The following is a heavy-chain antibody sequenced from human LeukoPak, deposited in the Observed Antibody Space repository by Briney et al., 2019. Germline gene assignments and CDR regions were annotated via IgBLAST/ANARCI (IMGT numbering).Heavy chain of an antibody. Sequence: ASVKVSCKASGHTFTSYGISWVRQAPGQGLEWMGWISAYNGNTNYAQKLQGRVTMTTDTSTSTAYMELRSLRSDDTAVYYCARDSSSYYDYVWGSYRLYNWFDPWGQGTLVTVSS. CDR3: ARDSSSYYDYVWGSYRLYNWFDP. CDR1: GHTFTSYG. V-gene: IGHV1-18*01. J-gene: IGHJ5*02. CDR2: ISAYNGNT. D-gene: IGHD3-16*02.